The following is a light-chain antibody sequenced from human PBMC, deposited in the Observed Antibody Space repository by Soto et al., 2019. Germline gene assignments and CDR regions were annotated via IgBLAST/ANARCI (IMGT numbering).Light chain of an antibody. CDR2: EVT. J-gene: IGLJ1*01. Sequence: QSVLTQPASVSGSPGQSITVSCTGTSSDTGGYNYVSWYQQHPGKAPKLMVYEVTNRPSGVSDRFSGSKSGNTASLTISGLQADDEGYYYCSSYTSRSTLYVFGTGTKLTVL. V-gene: IGLV2-14*01. CDR1: SSDTGGYNY. CDR3: SSYTSRSTLYV.